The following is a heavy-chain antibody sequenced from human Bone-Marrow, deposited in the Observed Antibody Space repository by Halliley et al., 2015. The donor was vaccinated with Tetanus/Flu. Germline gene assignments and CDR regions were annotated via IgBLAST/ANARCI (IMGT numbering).Heavy chain of an antibody. CDR3: TVAVAGADY. CDR1: GFTFSGSA. V-gene: IGHV3-73*01. Sequence: CAASGFTFSGSAMHWVRQASGKGLEWVGRIRSKAKSYATAYAASVKVRFTISRDDSKNMTYLQMNSLRTEDTAVYYCTVAVAGADYWGQGTLVTVSS. D-gene: IGHD6-19*01. J-gene: IGHJ4*02. CDR2: IRSKAKSYAT.